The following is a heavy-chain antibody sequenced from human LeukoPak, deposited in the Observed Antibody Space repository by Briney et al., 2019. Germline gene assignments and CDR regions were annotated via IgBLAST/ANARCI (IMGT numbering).Heavy chain of an antibody. CDR2: LRVGYGDA. D-gene: IGHD3-10*01. J-gene: IGHJ4*02. Sequence: GGSLRLSCAASGLTVNNNYMTWVRRAPGKGLEWVSALRVGYGDAHYADSVRGRFTISSDSSKNKVYLQMNSLRAEDTAVYYCAKEASVFIRGYFDYWGQGALVTVSS. CDR1: GLTVNNNY. CDR3: AKEASVFIRGYFDY. V-gene: IGHV3-23*01.